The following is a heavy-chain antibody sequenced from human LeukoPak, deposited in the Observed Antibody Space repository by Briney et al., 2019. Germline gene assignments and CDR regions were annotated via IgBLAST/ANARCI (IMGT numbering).Heavy chain of an antibody. CDR1: GYTFSIYG. Sequence: ASVKVSCKASGYTFSIYGINWVRQAPGQGLEWMGWISDINSGNARYAQNFQGRLTMTTDTSTTTAYMELRSLRSDDTAVYYCSREFPFCGADCFSGVFDIWGQGTMVTVSS. V-gene: IGHV1-18*01. J-gene: IGHJ3*02. D-gene: IGHD2-21*02. CDR3: SREFPFCGADCFSGVFDI. CDR2: ISDINSGNA.